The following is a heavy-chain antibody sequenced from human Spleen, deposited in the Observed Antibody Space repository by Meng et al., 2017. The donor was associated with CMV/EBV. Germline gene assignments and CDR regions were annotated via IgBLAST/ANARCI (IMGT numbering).Heavy chain of an antibody. J-gene: IGHJ4*02. CDR1: GGSISSSNW. V-gene: IGHV4-4*02. D-gene: IGHD6-6*01. CDR2: IYHSGST. Sequence: CAGSGGSISSSNWWSWVRQPPGTGLEWIGKIYHSGSTNYNASLKSRVTISIDKSKNQFSLNLSSVTAADTAVYYCANMGIGSSSPFDYWGQGTLVTVSS. CDR3: ANMGIGSSSPFDY.